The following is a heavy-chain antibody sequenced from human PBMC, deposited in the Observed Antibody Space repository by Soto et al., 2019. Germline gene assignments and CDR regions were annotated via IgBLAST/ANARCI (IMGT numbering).Heavy chain of an antibody. D-gene: IGHD2-21*02. Sequence: SETLSLTCAVYGGSFSGYYWSWIRQPPGKGLEWIGEINHSGSTNYNPSLKSRVTISVDTSKNQFSLKLSSVTAADTAVYYCARGVGRVTLTLLQYNWFDPWGQGTLVTVSS. V-gene: IGHV4-34*01. J-gene: IGHJ5*02. CDR1: GGSFSGYY. CDR2: INHSGST. CDR3: ARGVGRVTLTLLQYNWFDP.